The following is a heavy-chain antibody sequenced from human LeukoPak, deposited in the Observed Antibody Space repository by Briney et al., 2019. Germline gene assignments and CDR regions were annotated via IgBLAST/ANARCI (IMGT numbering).Heavy chain of an antibody. CDR2: IYSGGSS. CDR1: GFTVSSNY. D-gene: IGHD6-13*01. J-gene: IGHJ5*02. Sequence: GGSLRLSCAASGFTVSSNYMSWVRQAPGKGLEWVSVIYSGGSSYYADSVKGRFTISRDNSKNTLYLQMNSLRAEDTAVYYCARDLPSKQGFDPWGQGTLVTVSS. V-gene: IGHV3-53*01. CDR3: ARDLPSKQGFDP.